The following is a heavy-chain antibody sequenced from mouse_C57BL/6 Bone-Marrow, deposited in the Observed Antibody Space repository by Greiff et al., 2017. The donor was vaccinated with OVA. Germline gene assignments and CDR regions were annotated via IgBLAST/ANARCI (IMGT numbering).Heavy chain of an antibody. J-gene: IGHJ3*01. CDR1: GYTFTGYW. CDR3: ARSTVVAKGFAY. D-gene: IGHD1-1*01. CDR2: ILPGSGST. V-gene: IGHV1-9*01. Sequence: LMKPRASVKFSCKATGYTFTGYWIEWVKPRPGHGLEWIGEILPGSGSTNYNEKFKGKATVTADTSSNTAYMQRSSLATEDSAIYYCARSTVVAKGFAYWGQGTLVTVSA.